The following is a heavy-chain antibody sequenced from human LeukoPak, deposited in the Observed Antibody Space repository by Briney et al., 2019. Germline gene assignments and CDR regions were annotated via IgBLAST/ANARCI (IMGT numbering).Heavy chain of an antibody. CDR1: GGSINSYF. V-gene: IGHV4-59*01. Sequence: PSETLSLTCTVSGGSINSYFWNWIRQPPGKAPEWIGYISYSGSNYNPSLKSRVTISLDTSKNQFSLKLNSVTAADTAVYYCAREAIVGATRLYYFDYWGQGTLVTVSS. J-gene: IGHJ4*02. CDR3: AREAIVGATRLYYFDY. D-gene: IGHD1-26*01. CDR2: ISYSGS.